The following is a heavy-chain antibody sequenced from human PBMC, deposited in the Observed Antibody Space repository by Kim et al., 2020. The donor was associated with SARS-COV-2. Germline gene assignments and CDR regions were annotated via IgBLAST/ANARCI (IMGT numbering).Heavy chain of an antibody. V-gene: IGHV4-34*01. CDR2: INHSGST. J-gene: IGHJ4*02. D-gene: IGHD3-10*01. Sequence: SETLSLTCAVYGGSFSGYYWSWIRQPPGKGLEWIGEINHSGSTNYNPSLKSRVTISVDTSKNQFSLKLSSVTAADTAVSYCARRALRGDYYGSGSLFDYWGQGTLVTVSS. CDR1: GGSFSGYY. CDR3: ARRALRGDYYGSGSLFDY.